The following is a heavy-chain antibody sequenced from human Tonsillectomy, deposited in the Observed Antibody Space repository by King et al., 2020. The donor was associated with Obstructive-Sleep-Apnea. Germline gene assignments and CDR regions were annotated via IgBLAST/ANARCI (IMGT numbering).Heavy chain of an antibody. J-gene: IGHJ4*02. Sequence: QLQESGPGLVKPSETLSLTCTGSGGSISSYYWSCIRQPPGKGLEWIWFIYYSGSTNYNPSLKSRVTISVDTSKNQFSLKLSSVTAADTAVYYCARGTWIPSPWGQGTLVTVSS. D-gene: IGHD5-18*01. V-gene: IGHV4-59*01. CDR3: ARGTWIPSP. CDR2: IYYSGST. CDR1: GGSISSYY.